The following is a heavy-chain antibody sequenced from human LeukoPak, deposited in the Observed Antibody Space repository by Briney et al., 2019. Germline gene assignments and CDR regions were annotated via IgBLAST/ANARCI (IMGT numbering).Heavy chain of an antibody. CDR3: ARPYYYNNGRYYHDA. V-gene: IGHV3-7*01. D-gene: IGHD3-22*01. Sequence: GGSLRLSCARSGFTFSTGTVRWVRQFPGEGLEWVPNTGEDGSEKHNVDSEKGRFTISRDNDKHSLYLQMNRLRPEDTAVYYCARPYYYNNGRYYHDAWGQGTLVTVSS. CDR1: GFTFSTGT. CDR2: TGEDGSEK. J-gene: IGHJ5*02.